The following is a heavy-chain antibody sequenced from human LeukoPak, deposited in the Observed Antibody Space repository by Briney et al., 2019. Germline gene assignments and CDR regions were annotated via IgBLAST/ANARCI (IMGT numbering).Heavy chain of an antibody. CDR3: ASSSGWYEKLFQH. CDR2: ISGSGGST. J-gene: IGHJ1*01. CDR1: GFTFSSYA. Sequence: GGSLRLSCAASGFTFSSYAMSWVRQAPGKGLEWVSAISGSGGSTYYADSVKGRFTISRDNSKKTLYLQMNSLRAEDTAVYYCASSSGWYEKLFQHWGQGTLVTVSS. D-gene: IGHD6-19*01. V-gene: IGHV3-23*01.